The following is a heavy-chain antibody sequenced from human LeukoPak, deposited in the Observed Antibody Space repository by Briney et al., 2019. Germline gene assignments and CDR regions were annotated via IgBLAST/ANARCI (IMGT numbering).Heavy chain of an antibody. Sequence: SETLSLTCAVYGGSFSGYYRSWLRQPPGKGLEWIGEINHSGSTNYNPSLKSRVTISVDTSKNQFSLKLSSVTAADTAVYYCERQWPTPGGWFDPWGQGPLVTVSS. V-gene: IGHV4-34*01. CDR2: INHSGST. CDR1: GGSFSGYY. CDR3: ERQWPTPGGWFDP. J-gene: IGHJ5*02. D-gene: IGHD6-19*01.